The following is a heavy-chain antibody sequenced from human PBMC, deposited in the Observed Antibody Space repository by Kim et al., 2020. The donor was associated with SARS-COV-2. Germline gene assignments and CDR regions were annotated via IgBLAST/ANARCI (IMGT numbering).Heavy chain of an antibody. Sequence: SETLSLTCTVSGGSISSGGYYWSWIRQHPGKGLEWIGYIYYSGSTYYNPSLKSRVTISVDTSKNQFSLKLSSVTAADTAVYYCARDPNRGWGNDAFDIWGQGTMVTVSS. V-gene: IGHV4-31*03. CDR3: ARDPNRGWGNDAFDI. D-gene: IGHD6-19*01. CDR2: IYYSGST. CDR1: GGSISSGGYY. J-gene: IGHJ3*02.